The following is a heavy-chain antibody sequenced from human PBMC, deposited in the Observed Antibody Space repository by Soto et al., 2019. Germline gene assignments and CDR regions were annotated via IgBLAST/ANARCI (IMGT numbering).Heavy chain of an antibody. CDR3: AKGGWGGYASRDYFDY. D-gene: IGHD3-16*01. Sequence: EVQLLESGGGLVQPGGSLRLSCAASGFTFSSYAMSWVRQAPGKGLEWVSAISGSGGSTYYADSVKGRFTISRDNSKNTLYLQMNSLRAEDTAVYYCAKGGWGGYASRDYFDYWGQGTLVTVSS. J-gene: IGHJ4*02. V-gene: IGHV3-23*01. CDR2: ISGSGGST. CDR1: GFTFSSYA.